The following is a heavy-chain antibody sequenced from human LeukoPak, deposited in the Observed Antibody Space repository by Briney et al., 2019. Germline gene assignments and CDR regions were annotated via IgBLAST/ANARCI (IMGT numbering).Heavy chain of an antibody. Sequence: PWASVKVSCKASGYTFTSYGISWARQAPGQGLEWMGWINPNSGGTNYAQKFQGRVTMTRDTSISTAYMELSRLRSDDTAVYYCARDLTALRFLEWLFDYWGQGTLVTVSS. CDR2: INPNSGGT. CDR1: GYTFTSYG. J-gene: IGHJ4*02. CDR3: ARDLTALRFLEWLFDY. V-gene: IGHV1-2*02. D-gene: IGHD3-3*01.